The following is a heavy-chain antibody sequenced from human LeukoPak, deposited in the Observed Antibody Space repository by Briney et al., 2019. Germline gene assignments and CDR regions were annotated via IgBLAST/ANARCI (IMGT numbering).Heavy chain of an antibody. CDR2: MNPNSGNR. CDR3: ARGGERSHGLKY. J-gene: IGHJ4*02. D-gene: IGHD3-16*01. Sequence: ASVKVSCTASGYTFTSYDINWVRQATGQGLEWMGWMNPNSGNRGYAQKFQGRVTMTRNTPISTAYMELSSLRSEDTAVYYCARGGERSHGLKYWGQGTLVTVSS. CDR1: GYTFTSYD. V-gene: IGHV1-8*01.